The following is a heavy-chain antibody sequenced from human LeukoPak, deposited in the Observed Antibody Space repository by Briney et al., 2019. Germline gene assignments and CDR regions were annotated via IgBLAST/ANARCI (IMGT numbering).Heavy chain of an antibody. CDR2: L. CDR3: AKDRATYYYDSSGLFDY. V-gene: IGHV3-23*01. Sequence: PGGSVRLSCAASGLNFSRYALGWARQAPGEGLDWVSALKGRFTISRDNSKNTLDLQMNSLRAEDTDVYYCAKDRATYYYDSSGLFDYWGQGTLVTVSS. J-gene: IGHJ4*02. D-gene: IGHD3-22*01. CDR1: GLNFSRYA.